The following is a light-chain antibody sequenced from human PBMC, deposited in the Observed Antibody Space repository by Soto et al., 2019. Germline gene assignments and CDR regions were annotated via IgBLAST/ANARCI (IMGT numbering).Light chain of an antibody. CDR3: QDYNSWT. V-gene: IGKV1-33*01. CDR1: QDISNY. Sequence: DIQMTQSPSSLSASVGDRVTITCQASQDISNYLNWYQQKPGKAPKLLIYDASNLETGVPSRFSGSGSGTDFTLTISSLQPDDFATYYCQDYNSWTFGQGTKVDI. J-gene: IGKJ1*01. CDR2: DAS.